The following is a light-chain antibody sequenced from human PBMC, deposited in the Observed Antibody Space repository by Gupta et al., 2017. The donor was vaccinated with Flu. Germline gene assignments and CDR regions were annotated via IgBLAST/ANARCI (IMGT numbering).Light chain of an antibody. V-gene: IGLV2-14*01. Sequence: GSYSDCCAYNYVTWYQQHPGKGPKLIIFEVNNRPAGVSTRFSGSKSGNTASLTISGLQAEDDAHYYCSTYTGSSTLFGGGTQLTVL. J-gene: IGLJ2*01. CDR2: EVN. CDR3: STYTGSSTL. CDR1: YSDCCAYNY.